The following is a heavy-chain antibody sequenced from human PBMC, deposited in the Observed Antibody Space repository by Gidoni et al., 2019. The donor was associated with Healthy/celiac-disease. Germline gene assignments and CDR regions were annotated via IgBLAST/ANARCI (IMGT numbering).Heavy chain of an antibody. CDR1: GFPSSSYS. V-gene: IGHV3-21*01. CDR3: AARISKLDAFDY. Sequence: EVQLVESGGGLVKPGGSLRLSCAASGFPSSSYSRNWVRQAPGKGLEWVSSISSSGSTIYYADAVKGRFTISRDNAKNSLYLQMNSLRAEDTAVYYCAARISKLDAFDYWGQGTLVTVSS. CDR2: ISSSGSTI. D-gene: IGHD1-1*01. J-gene: IGHJ4*02.